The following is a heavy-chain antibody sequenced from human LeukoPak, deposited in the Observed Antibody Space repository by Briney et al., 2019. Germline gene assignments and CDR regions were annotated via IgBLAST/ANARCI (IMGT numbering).Heavy chain of an antibody. CDR3: ARESYCSGGSCYSGWFDP. CDR2: INPNSGGT. V-gene: IGHV1-2*04. J-gene: IGHJ5*02. CDR1: GYTFTGYY. D-gene: IGHD2-15*01. Sequence: GASVKVSCKASGYTFTGYYMHWVRQAPGQGLEWMGWINPNSGGTNYAQKFQGWVTMTRDTSISTAYMELSGLRSDDTAVYYCARESYCSGGSCYSGWFDPWGQGTLVTVSS.